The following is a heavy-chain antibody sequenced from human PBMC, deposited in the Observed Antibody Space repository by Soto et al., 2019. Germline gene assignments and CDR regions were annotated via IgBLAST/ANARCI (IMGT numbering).Heavy chain of an antibody. J-gene: IGHJ6*02. Sequence: PGGSLRLSCAASGFTFSSYGMHWVRQAPGKGLEWVAVISYDGSNKYYADSVKGRFTISRDNSKNTLYLQMNSLRAEDTAVYYCAKDQVGLLEWLSDYYYGMDVWGQGTTVTVSS. CDR3: AKDQVGLLEWLSDYYYGMDV. D-gene: IGHD3-3*01. V-gene: IGHV3-30*18. CDR1: GFTFSSYG. CDR2: ISYDGSNK.